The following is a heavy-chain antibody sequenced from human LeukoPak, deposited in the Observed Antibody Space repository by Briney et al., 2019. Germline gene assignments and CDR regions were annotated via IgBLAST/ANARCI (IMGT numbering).Heavy chain of an antibody. V-gene: IGHV1-2*02. J-gene: IGHJ6*03. Sequence: ASVKVSCKASGYTFTGYYMHWVRQAPGQGLEWMGWSNPNSGGANYAQRFQGRVTMTRDTSISTAYMELSRLRSDDSAVYYCARGPITMFRGVGAPYYYYYMDVWGKGTTVTVSS. CDR1: GYTFTGYY. CDR3: ARGPITMFRGVGAPYYYYYMDV. CDR2: SNPNSGGA. D-gene: IGHD3-10*01.